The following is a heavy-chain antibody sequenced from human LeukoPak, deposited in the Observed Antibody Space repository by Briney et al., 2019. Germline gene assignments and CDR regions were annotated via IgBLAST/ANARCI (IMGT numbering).Heavy chain of an antibody. CDR1: GGSISSYF. D-gene: IGHD2-15*01. Sequence: PSETLSLTCTVSGGSISSYFWTWIRQPAGKGLEWIGRIYTSGSTNYTPSLKSRVTISLDTSKNQFSLRLTSVTAADTAVYYCARRRAGLRRDLWFDPWGQGALVTVSS. CDR3: ARRRAGLRRDLWFDP. CDR2: IYTSGST. J-gene: IGHJ5*02. V-gene: IGHV4-4*07.